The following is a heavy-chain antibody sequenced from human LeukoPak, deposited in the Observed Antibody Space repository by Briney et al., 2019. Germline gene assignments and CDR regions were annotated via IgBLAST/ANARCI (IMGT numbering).Heavy chain of an antibody. Sequence: SETLSLTCTVSGGSISSYYWSWIRQPPGKGLEWIGYIYYGGSTNYNPSLKSRVTISVDTSKNQFSLKLSSVTAADTAVYYCARLGYYDFWSGYYHPYYFDYWGQGTLVTVSS. D-gene: IGHD3-3*01. CDR3: ARLGYYDFWSGYYHPYYFDY. CDR1: GGSISSYY. J-gene: IGHJ4*02. CDR2: IYYGGST. V-gene: IGHV4-59*01.